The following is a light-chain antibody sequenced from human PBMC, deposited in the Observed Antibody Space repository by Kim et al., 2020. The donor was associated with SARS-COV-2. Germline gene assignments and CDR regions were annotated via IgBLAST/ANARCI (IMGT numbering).Light chain of an antibody. Sequence: PGERATLACLASQSFGSNVAWYQQKPGQAPRLLINGTSTRATCIPARFSGSGSGTECTLTISSLQSDDFAVYYCQQYNNWPLPCTFGQGTKLEI. V-gene: IGKV3-15*01. CDR1: QSFGSN. J-gene: IGKJ2*02. CDR3: QQYNNWPLPCT. CDR2: GTS.